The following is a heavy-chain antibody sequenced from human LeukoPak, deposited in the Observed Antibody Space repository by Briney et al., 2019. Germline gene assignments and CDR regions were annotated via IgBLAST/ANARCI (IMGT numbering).Heavy chain of an antibody. V-gene: IGHV3-11*06. J-gene: IGHJ5*02. Sequence: GGSLRLSCAASGFTFSDYYMSWIRQAPGKGLEWVSYISSSSSYTNYADSVKGRFTISRDNAKNSMYLQMNSLRGEDTAIYYCARDQHYYDSSGNPAWGQGVLVTVSS. CDR3: ARDQHYYDSSGNPA. CDR1: GFTFSDYY. CDR2: ISSSSSYT. D-gene: IGHD3-22*01.